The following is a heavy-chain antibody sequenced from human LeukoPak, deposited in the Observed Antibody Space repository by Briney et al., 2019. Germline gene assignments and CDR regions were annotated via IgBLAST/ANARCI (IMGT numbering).Heavy chain of an antibody. CDR1: GGSISSSNW. Sequence: AETLSLTCAVSGGSISSSNWWSWVRQPPGKGLEWIGEIYHSGSTNYNPSLKSRVTISVDKSKNQFSLKLSSVTAADTAVYYCARTSGYSSSSFGYWGQGTLVTVSS. J-gene: IGHJ4*02. D-gene: IGHD6-13*01. CDR3: ARTSGYSSSSFGY. CDR2: IYHSGST. V-gene: IGHV4-4*02.